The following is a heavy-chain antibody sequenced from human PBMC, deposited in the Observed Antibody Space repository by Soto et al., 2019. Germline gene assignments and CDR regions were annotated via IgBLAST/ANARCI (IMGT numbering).Heavy chain of an antibody. V-gene: IGHV1-69*08. CDR1: GTFSTSS. CDR3: ARRYGSCFDY. CDR2: IIPLLDTV. J-gene: IGHJ4*02. Sequence: GASVKVSCKAGGTFSTSSITWVRQAPGQGLEWMGRIIPLLDTVDYAQKFQGRVTITADKSTNTAYMDLTRLTFEDTAVYYCARRYGSCFDYWGQGTLVTVSS. D-gene: IGHD5-18*01.